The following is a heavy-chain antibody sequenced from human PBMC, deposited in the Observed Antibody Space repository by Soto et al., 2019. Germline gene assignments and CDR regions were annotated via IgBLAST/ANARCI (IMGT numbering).Heavy chain of an antibody. J-gene: IGHJ4*02. Sequence: EVQLVESGGNLVQTGGSLRLSCVASGFIFRNDYMSWVRQAPGKGLEWEAKKNKDGSEAYYVDSLEVRFTISRDNATNLQFFEMKRLRVDDTAVYYWARDVWFSLDSWGRGTLVTFSS. CDR3: ARDVWFSLDS. CDR1: GFIFRNDY. V-gene: IGHV3-7*03. D-gene: IGHD3-9*01. CDR2: KNKDGSEA.